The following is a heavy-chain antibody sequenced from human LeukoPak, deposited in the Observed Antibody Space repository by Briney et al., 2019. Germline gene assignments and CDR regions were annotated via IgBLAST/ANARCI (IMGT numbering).Heavy chain of an antibody. CDR3: ARYCGGDCYFFDY. CDR1: GFPFSSYA. J-gene: IGHJ4*02. Sequence: GGSLRLSCAASGFPFSSYAMSWVRQAPGKGLEWVSAISGSGGSTYYADSVKGRFTLPRDNSKNTLYLQMNSLRAEDTAVYYCARYCGGDCYFFDYWGQGTLVTVSS. D-gene: IGHD2-21*02. V-gene: IGHV3-23*01. CDR2: ISGSGGST.